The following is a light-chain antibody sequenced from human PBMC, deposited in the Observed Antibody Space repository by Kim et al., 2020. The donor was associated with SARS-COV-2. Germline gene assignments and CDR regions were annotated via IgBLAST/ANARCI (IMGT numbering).Light chain of an antibody. V-gene: IGLV1-36*01. CDR3: AAWDDRLNGRV. CDR1: SPNIGKNA. J-gene: IGLJ3*02. CDR2: YDD. Sequence: RQRVTISCSGSSPNIGKNAVNWYQQLPGKAPKLLIYYDDLLPSGVADRFSGSKSGTSASLAISGLQSEDEADYYCAAWDDRLNGRVFGGGTKLTVL.